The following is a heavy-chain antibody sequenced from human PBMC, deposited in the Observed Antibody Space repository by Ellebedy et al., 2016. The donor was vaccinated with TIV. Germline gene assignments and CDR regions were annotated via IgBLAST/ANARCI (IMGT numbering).Heavy chain of an antibody. CDR2: INPNSGDT. D-gene: IGHD5-24*01. Sequence: ASVKVSCKTSGYTFTSYYLHWVRQAPGQGLEWMGWINPNSGDTNYAQKFQDGVTMTMDTYISKAYMEVPRLASDDTAVYYCARGGWLWEFDSWGQGTLVTVSS. J-gene: IGHJ4*02. V-gene: IGHV1-2*02. CDR3: ARGGWLWEFDS. CDR1: GYTFTSYY.